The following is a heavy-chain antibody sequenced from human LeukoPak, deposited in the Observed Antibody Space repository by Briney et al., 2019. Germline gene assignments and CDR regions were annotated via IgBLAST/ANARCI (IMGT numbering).Heavy chain of an antibody. CDR3: AKGARFLEWISLFY. CDR1: GFTFSSYG. J-gene: IGHJ4*02. Sequence: GGSLRLSCAASGFTFSSYGMHWVRQAPGKGLEWVAVIWYDGSNKYYADSVKGRFTISRDNSKNTLYLQMNSLRAEDTAVYYCAKGARFLEWISLFYWGQGTLVTVSS. V-gene: IGHV3-33*06. CDR2: IWYDGSNK. D-gene: IGHD3-3*01.